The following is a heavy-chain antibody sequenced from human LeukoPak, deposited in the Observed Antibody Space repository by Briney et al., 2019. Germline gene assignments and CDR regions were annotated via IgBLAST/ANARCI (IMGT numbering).Heavy chain of an antibody. V-gene: IGHV4-59*08. CDR2: IYYSGST. CDR3: AGSDIVVVPAAIPNWFDP. J-gene: IGHJ5*02. Sequence: SETLSLTCTVSGDSISSYYWSWIRQPPGKGLEWIGYIYYSGSTNYNPSLKSRVTISVDTSKNQFSLKLSSVTAADTAVYYCAGSDIVVVPAAIPNWFDPWGQGTLVTVSS. D-gene: IGHD2-2*02. CDR1: GDSISSYY.